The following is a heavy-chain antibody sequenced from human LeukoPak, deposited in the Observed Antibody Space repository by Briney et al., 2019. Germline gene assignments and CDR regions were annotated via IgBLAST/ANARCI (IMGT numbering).Heavy chain of an antibody. D-gene: IGHD4-11*01. CDR3: ARDTVTIYYYYMDV. V-gene: IGHV3-7*01. Sequence: GGSLRLSCAASGFTFSSYWMSWVRQAPGKGLVWVANIKQDGSEKYYVDSVKGRFTISRDNAKNSLYLQMNSLRAEDTAVYYCARDTVTIYYYYMDVWGKGTTVTVSS. CDR2: IKQDGSEK. CDR1: GFTFSSYW. J-gene: IGHJ6*03.